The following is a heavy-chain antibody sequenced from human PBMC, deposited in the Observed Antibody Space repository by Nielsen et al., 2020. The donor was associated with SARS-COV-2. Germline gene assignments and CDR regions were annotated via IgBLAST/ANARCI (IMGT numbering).Heavy chain of an antibody. CDR3: AKISGSQRHYFDF. D-gene: IGHD1-26*01. CDR1: GFPFSSYA. V-gene: IGHV3-23*01. Sequence: GESPKISCAASGFPFSSYAMTWVRHAPGTGLEWVSSIGTTGDKTFYADSVKGRFTISRDNSKNTLYLQLNSLRAEDTAVFYCAKISGSQRHYFDFWGQGALVTVSS. CDR2: IGTTGDKT. J-gene: IGHJ4*02.